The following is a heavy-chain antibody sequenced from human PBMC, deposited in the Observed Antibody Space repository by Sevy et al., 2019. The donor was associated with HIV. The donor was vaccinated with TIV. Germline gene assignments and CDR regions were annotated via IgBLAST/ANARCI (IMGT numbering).Heavy chain of an antibody. D-gene: IGHD6-19*01. CDR2: FDPEDGEI. Sequence: ASVKVSCKVSGYKVSGYALTELSVHWVRQAPGKGLEWMGGFDPEDGEIIHAQNFQGRVTMTEDTSTDTAYMELSSLRSDDTALYYCVTPGVYSIRGYGDYWGQGTLVTVS. CDR3: VTPGVYSIRGYGDY. J-gene: IGHJ4*02. V-gene: IGHV1-24*01. CDR1: GYALTELS.